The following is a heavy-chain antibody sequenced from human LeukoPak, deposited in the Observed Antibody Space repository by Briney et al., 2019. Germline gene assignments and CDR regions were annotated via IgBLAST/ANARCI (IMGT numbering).Heavy chain of an antibody. J-gene: IGHJ4*02. CDR2: ISYDGSNK. CDR1: GFTFSSYG. CDR3: AKDGCSSTSCYVNY. D-gene: IGHD2-2*01. Sequence: GRSLRLSCAASGFTFSSYGMHWVLQAPGKGLEWVAVISYDGSNKYYADSVKGRFTISRDNSKNTLYLQMNSLRAEDTAVYYCAKDGCSSTSCYVNYWGQGTLVTVSS. V-gene: IGHV3-30*18.